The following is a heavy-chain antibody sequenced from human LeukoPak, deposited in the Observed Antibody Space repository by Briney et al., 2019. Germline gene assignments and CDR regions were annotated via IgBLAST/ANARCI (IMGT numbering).Heavy chain of an antibody. Sequence: GRSLRLSCAASGFTFSSYGMHWVRQAPGKGLEWVAVIWYDGSSKYYADSVKGRFTISRDNSKNTLYLQMNSLRAEDTAVYYCARVVLGGGWFDPWGQGTLATVSS. J-gene: IGHJ5*02. CDR1: GFTFSSYG. V-gene: IGHV3-33*01. CDR3: ARVVLGGGWFDP. D-gene: IGHD2-15*01. CDR2: IWYDGSSK.